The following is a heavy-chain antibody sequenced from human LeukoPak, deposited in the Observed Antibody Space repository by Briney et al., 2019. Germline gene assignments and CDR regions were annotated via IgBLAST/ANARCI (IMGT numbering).Heavy chain of an antibody. V-gene: IGHV3-7*05. CDR3: ARAREYGSGKPNAFDF. D-gene: IGHD3-10*01. CDR2: IKRDGSQK. J-gene: IGHJ3*01. CDR1: GFTFSSYW. Sequence: GSLRLSCAASGFTFSSYWMSWVRQAPGKGPEWVASIKRDGSQKYYVDSVKGRFTISRDNAENSLYLQMNSLRAEDAAVYYCARAREYGSGKPNAFDFWGQGTMVTVSS.